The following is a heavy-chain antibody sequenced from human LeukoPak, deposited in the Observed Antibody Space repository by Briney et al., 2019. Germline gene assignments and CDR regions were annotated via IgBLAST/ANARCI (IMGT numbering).Heavy chain of an antibody. D-gene: IGHD5-12*01. CDR3: ARSVDSSDY. CDR2: IYYSGTT. Sequence: ASETLSLTCSVSGGSISRSSYYWGWIRQPPGKGLQWIGSIYYSGTTYYSPSLKSRVTISVDTSKNQFSLKLRSVTAADTAVYYCARSVDSSDYWGQGTLVTVSS. V-gene: IGHV4-39*01. CDR1: GGSISRSSYY. J-gene: IGHJ4*02.